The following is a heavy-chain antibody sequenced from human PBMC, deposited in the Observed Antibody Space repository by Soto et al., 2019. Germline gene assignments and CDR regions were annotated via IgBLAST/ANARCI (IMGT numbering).Heavy chain of an antibody. D-gene: IGHD6-6*01. CDR1: GGSMSGYY. V-gene: IGHV4-59*01. CDR3: ARSIAVPSGHIDH. CDR2: VYYSGST. Sequence: QVQLQESGPGLVKPSETLSLTCRVSGGSMSGYYWSWVRLAPGKGLEWIGYVYYSGSTNYNPSLHSRVSSSVETSNKQFSLSLSLVTAADKAVYFCARSIAVPSGHIDHWGQGIRVTISS. J-gene: IGHJ4*02.